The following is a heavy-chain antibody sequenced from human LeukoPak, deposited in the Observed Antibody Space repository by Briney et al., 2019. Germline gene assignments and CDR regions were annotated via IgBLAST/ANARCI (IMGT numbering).Heavy chain of an antibody. J-gene: IGHJ3*02. Sequence: SETLSLTCTVSGYSISSGYYWGWIRQPPGKGLEWIGSIYHSGSTYYNPSLKSRVTISVDTSKNQFSLKLSSVTAADTAVYYCARAFCGGDCYSPDAFDIWGQGTMVTVSS. V-gene: IGHV4-38-2*02. CDR2: IYHSGST. CDR3: ARAFCGGDCYSPDAFDI. CDR1: GYSISSGYY. D-gene: IGHD2-21*02.